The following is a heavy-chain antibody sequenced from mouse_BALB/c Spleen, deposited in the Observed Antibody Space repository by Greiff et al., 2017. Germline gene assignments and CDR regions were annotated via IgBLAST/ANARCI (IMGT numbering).Heavy chain of an antibody. CDR2: ISYSGST. V-gene: IGHV3-8*02. Sequence: VQLKESGPSLVKPSQTLSLTCSVTGDSITSGYWNWIRKFPGNKLEYMGYISYSGSTYYNPSLKSRISITRDTSKNQYYLQLNSVTTEDTATYYCARWVYYGNYENAMDYWGQGTSVTVSS. CDR3: ARWVYYGNYENAMDY. J-gene: IGHJ4*01. CDR1: GDSITSGY. D-gene: IGHD2-1*01.